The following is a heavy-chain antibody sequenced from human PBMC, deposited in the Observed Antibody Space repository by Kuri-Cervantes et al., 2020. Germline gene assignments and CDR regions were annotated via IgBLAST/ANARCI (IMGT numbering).Heavy chain of an antibody. CDR3: AREWFGGIDY. J-gene: IGHJ4*02. D-gene: IGHD3-10*01. CDR1: GFTFSSYG. CDR2: ISGSGGST. Sequence: LSLTCAASGFTFSSYGMHWVRQAPGKGLEWVSAISGSGGSTYYADSVKGRFTISRDNSKNTLYLQMNSLRAEDTAVYYCAREWFGGIDYWGQGTLVTVSS. V-gene: IGHV3-23*01.